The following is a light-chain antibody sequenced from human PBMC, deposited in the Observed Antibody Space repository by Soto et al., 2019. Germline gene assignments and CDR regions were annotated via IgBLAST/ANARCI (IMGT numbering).Light chain of an antibody. Sequence: EIVVAQSPATLSLSPGERATLSCRASQSVSSCLAWYQQKPGQAPGLLIYDASNRATGIPARFSGSGSGTDFTLTISSLEPEDFAVYYCQQRSNWQGATFGGGTKVDI. CDR2: DAS. V-gene: IGKV3-11*01. J-gene: IGKJ4*01. CDR1: QSVSSC. CDR3: QQRSNWQGAT.